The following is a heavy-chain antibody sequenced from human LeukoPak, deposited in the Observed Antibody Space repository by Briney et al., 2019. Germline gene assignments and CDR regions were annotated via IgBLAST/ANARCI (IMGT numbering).Heavy chain of an antibody. CDR1: GFTFSSYS. CDR2: ISSSSSYI. J-gene: IGHJ4*02. Sequence: GGSLRLSCAASGFTFSSYSMNWVRQAPGKGLEWVSSISSSSSYIYYADSVKGRFTISRDNSKNSLYLQMNSLRAEDTAVYYCARDASGGDLPFDYWGQGTLVTV. D-gene: IGHD2-21*02. V-gene: IGHV3-21*01. CDR3: ARDASGGDLPFDY.